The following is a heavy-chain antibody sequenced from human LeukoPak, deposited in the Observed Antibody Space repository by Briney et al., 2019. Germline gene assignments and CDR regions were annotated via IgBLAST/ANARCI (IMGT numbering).Heavy chain of an antibody. V-gene: IGHV3-23*01. Sequence: GGSLRLSCAASGFTFSSYAMSWVRQAPEKGLEWVSTISGSGGGTYYADSVKGRFTISRDDSKNTLYLQMNSLRAEDTAVYYCAKDLGRYRNNYFDYWGEGTLVTVSS. CDR1: GFTFSSYA. CDR2: ISGSGGGT. CDR3: AKDLGRYRNNYFDY. D-gene: IGHD1-26*01. J-gene: IGHJ4*02.